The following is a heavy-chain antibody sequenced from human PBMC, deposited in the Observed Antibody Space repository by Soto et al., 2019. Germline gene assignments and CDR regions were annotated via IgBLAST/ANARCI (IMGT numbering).Heavy chain of an antibody. CDR2: ISGLGAST. CDR3: AKDPRIARAGPSSFDY. CDR1: GFTFSTYA. D-gene: IGHD6-13*01. J-gene: IGHJ4*02. V-gene: IGHV3-23*01. Sequence: GGSLRLSCAASGFTFSTYAMNWVRQAPGKGLEWVSGISGLGASTYYADSVKGRFTISRDNSKNTLYLQMNSLRAEDTAIYYSAKDPRIARAGPSSFDYWGQGPLVTVSS.